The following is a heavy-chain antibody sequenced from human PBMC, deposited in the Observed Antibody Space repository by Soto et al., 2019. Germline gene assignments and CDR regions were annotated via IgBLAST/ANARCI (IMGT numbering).Heavy chain of an antibody. CDR1: GGSISSGGYS. CDR3: ARVPDR. J-gene: IGHJ5*02. D-gene: IGHD2-2*01. V-gene: IGHV4-30-2*01. CDR2: IYHSGST. Sequence: SETLSLTCAVSGGSISSGGYSWSWIRQPPGKGLEWIGYIYHSGSTYYNPSLKSRVTISVDRSKNQFSLKLSSVTAADTAVYYCARVPDRWGQGTLVTVFS.